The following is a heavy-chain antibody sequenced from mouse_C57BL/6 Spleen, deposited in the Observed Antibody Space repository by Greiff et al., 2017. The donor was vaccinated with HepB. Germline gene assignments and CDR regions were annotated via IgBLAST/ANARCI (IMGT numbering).Heavy chain of an antibody. Sequence: VQLQQPGAELVKPGASVKLSCKASGYTFTSYWMHWVKQRPGRGLEWIGRIDPNSGGTKYNEKFKSKATLTVDKPSSTAYMQLSSLTSEDSAFYYCAKEGWIIPYFAYWGQVTLVTVSA. CDR3: AKEGWIIPYFAY. V-gene: IGHV1-72*01. CDR1: GYTFTSYW. CDR2: IDPNSGGT. D-gene: IGHD1-1*01. J-gene: IGHJ3*01.